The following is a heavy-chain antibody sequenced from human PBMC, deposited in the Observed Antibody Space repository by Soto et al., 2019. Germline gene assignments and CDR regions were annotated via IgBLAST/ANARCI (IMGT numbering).Heavy chain of an antibody. J-gene: IGHJ4*02. CDR2: IDWDDDK. D-gene: IGHD5-18*01. CDR3: ARTPGGYSYGAYDY. Sequence: TLSLTCTASGASISSGGYYWGWIRQHPGKGLEWLALIDWDDDKYYSTSLKTRLTISKDTSKNQVVLTMTNMDPVDTATYYCARTPGGYSYGAYDYWGQGTLVTVSS. V-gene: IGHV2-70*01. CDR1: GASISSGGYY.